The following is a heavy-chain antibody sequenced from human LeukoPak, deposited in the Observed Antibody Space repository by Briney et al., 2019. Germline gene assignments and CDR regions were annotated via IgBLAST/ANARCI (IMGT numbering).Heavy chain of an antibody. CDR1: GGSISSSNW. D-gene: IGHD3-10*01. V-gene: IGHV4-4*02. CDR2: IYHSGRT. Sequence: PSETLSLTCAVSGGSISSSNWWSWVRQPPGKGLEWIGEIYHSGRTNYTPSLKSRVTISVDKSKNQLSLKLSSVTAADTAVYYCARDYYGSGSYRGWFDPWGQGTLVTVSS. CDR3: ARDYYGSGSYRGWFDP. J-gene: IGHJ5*02.